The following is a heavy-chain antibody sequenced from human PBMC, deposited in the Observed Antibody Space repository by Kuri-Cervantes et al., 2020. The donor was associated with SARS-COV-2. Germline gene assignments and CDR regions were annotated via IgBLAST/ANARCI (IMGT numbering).Heavy chain of an antibody. J-gene: IGHJ4*02. CDR1: GGSFSGYY. CDR2: INHSGST. CDR3: ATLFGY. Sequence: GSLRLSCAVYGGSFSGYYWSWIRQPPGKGLEWIGEINHSGSTNYNPSLKSRVTISVDTSKNQFSLKLSSVTAADTAVYYCATLFGYWGQGTLVTVSS. V-gene: IGHV4-34*01.